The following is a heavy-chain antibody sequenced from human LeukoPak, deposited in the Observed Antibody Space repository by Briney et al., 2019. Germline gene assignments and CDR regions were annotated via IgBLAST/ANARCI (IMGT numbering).Heavy chain of an antibody. CDR3: ARDSYWLGGTIGAFDI. J-gene: IGHJ3*02. V-gene: IGHV3-21*01. Sequence: GGSLRLSCAASGFSFSTSTMNWVRQAPGRGLEWVSSMSSSGSSIYYADSVKGRFIISRDNAKTSLYLQINSLRAEDTAVYYCARDSYWLGGTIGAFDIWGQGTMVTVSS. CDR1: GFSFSTST. CDR2: MSSSGSSI. D-gene: IGHD3-10*01.